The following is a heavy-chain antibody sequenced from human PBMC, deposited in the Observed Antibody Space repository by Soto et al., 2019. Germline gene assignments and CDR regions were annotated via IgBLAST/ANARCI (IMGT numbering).Heavy chain of an antibody. CDR3: VIRRSGVVY. CDR2: INTNNGGT. J-gene: IGHJ4*02. V-gene: IGHV1-2*04. CDR1: GYSFTGNS. D-gene: IGHD2-15*01. Sequence: QVHXXXSGAEVKKPXXXXRVSXXXXGYSFTGNSMHWVRQAPGQGLEWMGWINTNNGGTNYAQRFRGWVTMTTDTSVSTAYMDLNRLKSYDTAVYNRVIRRSGVVYRGQVTLVTVSS.